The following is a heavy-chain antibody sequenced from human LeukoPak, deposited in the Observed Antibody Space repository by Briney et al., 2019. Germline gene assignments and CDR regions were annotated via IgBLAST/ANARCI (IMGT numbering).Heavy chain of an antibody. Sequence: SETLSLTCAVYGGSFSGYYWSWIRQPPGKGLEWIGEINHSGSTNYNPSLKSRVTISVDTSKNQFSLKLSSVTAADTAVYYCARRYYYNLGSFPFDFWGQGSLVTVSS. CDR2: INHSGST. D-gene: IGHD3-10*01. V-gene: IGHV4-34*01. CDR3: ARRYYYNLGSFPFDF. CDR1: GGSFSGYY. J-gene: IGHJ4*02.